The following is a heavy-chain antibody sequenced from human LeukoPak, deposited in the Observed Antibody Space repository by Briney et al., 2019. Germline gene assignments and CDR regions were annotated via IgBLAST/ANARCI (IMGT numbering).Heavy chain of an antibody. D-gene: IGHD3-3*01. V-gene: IGHV1-18*01. J-gene: IGHJ3*02. Sequence: EASVKVSCKASGYTFTSYGISWVRQAPGQGLEWMGWISAYNGNTNYAQKLQGRVTMTTDTSTSTAYMELRSLRSDDTAVYYCARGYYDFWSGSQEDAFDIWGQGTTVTVSS. CDR1: GYTFTSYG. CDR3: ARGYYDFWSGSQEDAFDI. CDR2: ISAYNGNT.